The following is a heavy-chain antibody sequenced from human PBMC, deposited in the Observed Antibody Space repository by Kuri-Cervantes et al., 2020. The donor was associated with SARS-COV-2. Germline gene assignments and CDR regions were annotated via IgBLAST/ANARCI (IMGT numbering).Heavy chain of an antibody. V-gene: IGHV4-61*02. CDR2: IYTSGST. CDR3: ARRESSRAFDY. D-gene: IGHD6-6*01. CDR1: GGSISSGSYY. Sequence: SCTVSGGSISSGSYYWSWIRQPAGKGLEWIGRIYTSGSTNYNPSLKSRVTISVDTSKNQFSLKLSSVTAADTAVYYCARRESSRAFDYWGQGTLVTVSS. J-gene: IGHJ4*02.